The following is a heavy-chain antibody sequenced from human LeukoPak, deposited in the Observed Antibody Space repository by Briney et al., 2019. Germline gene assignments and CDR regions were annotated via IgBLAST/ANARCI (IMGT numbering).Heavy chain of an antibody. Sequence: PGGSLRLSCAASGFTFSDYYMSWIRQAPGKGLEWVSYISSSGSTIYYADSVKGRFTIARDNAKNSLYLQMNSLRAEDTAVYYCAKDRLAGTTGRYYYYGMDVWGQGTTATVSS. V-gene: IGHV3-11*01. D-gene: IGHD1-1*01. J-gene: IGHJ6*02. CDR2: ISSSGSTI. CDR1: GFTFSDYY. CDR3: AKDRLAGTTGRYYYYGMDV.